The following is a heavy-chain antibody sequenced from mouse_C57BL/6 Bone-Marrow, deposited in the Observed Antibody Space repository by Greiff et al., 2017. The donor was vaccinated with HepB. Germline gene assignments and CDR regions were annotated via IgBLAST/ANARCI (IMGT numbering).Heavy chain of an antibody. V-gene: IGHV1-74*01. D-gene: IGHD1-1*01. Sequence: QVQLQQPGAELVKPGASVKVSCKASGYTFTSYWMHWVKQRPGQGLEWIGRIHPSDSDTNYNQKFKGKATLTVDKSSSTAYMQLSSLTSEDSAVYYCAKGNYCYGSSAYAMDYWGQGTSVTVSS. CDR3: AKGNYCYGSSAYAMDY. CDR1: GYTFTSYW. CDR2: IHPSDSDT. J-gene: IGHJ4*01.